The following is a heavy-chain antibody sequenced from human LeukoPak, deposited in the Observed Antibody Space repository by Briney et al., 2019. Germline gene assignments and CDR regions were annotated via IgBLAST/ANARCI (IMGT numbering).Heavy chain of an antibody. CDR3: AKGSGYSSGWYTRVPDY. CDR2: ISGSGGST. D-gene: IGHD6-19*01. J-gene: IGHJ4*02. Sequence: GGSLRLSCAASGFTFSSYAMSWVRQAPGKGLEWASAISGSGGSTYYADSVKGRFTISRDNSKNTLYLQMNSLRAEDTAVYYCAKGSGYSSGWYTRVPDYWGQGTLVTVSS. CDR1: GFTFSSYA. V-gene: IGHV3-23*01.